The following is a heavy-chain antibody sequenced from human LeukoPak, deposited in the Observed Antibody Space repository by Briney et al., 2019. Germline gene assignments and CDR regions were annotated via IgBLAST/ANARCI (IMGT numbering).Heavy chain of an antibody. J-gene: IGHJ6*03. CDR3: ARDQLGGDPDDYYYYYMDV. D-gene: IGHD4-17*01. Sequence: PGGSLRLSCAASGFTFSSYAMSWVRQAPGKGLEWVGFIRSKTYGGAIEYAASVKGRFTISRDDSKGIAYLQMNSLKTEDTAVYYCARDQLGGDPDDYYYYYMDVWGKGTTVTVSS. CDR1: GFTFSSYA. CDR2: IRSKTYGGAI. V-gene: IGHV3-49*04.